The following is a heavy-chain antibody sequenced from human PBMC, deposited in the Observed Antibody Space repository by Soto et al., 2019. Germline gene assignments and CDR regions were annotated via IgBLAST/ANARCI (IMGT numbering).Heavy chain of an antibody. J-gene: IGHJ5*02. D-gene: IGHD6-13*01. CDR3: ARAIAAAGTGWFDP. CDR2: INSDGSST. V-gene: IGHV3-74*01. Sequence: EVQLVESGGGLVQPGGSLRLSCAASGFTFSSYWMHWVRQAPGKGLVWVSRINSDGSSTSYADSVKGRITISRDNGKNTLYLQMNSLRADDTAVYYCARAIAAAGTGWFDPWGQGTLVTVSS. CDR1: GFTFSSYW.